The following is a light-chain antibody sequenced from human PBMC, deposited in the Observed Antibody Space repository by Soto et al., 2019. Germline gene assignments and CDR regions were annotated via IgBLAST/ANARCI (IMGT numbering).Light chain of an antibody. V-gene: IGKV1-5*01. CDR3: QQYQSFWT. J-gene: IGKJ1*01. CDR1: QSISSW. CDR2: AAS. Sequence: DIQMTQSPSTLSASVGDRVIISCRASQSISSWLAWYQQKPGKAPKVLIYAASNLESGVPSRFTGSGSGTESTLTISSLQPDDFATYYCQQYQSFWTFGQGTKVEIK.